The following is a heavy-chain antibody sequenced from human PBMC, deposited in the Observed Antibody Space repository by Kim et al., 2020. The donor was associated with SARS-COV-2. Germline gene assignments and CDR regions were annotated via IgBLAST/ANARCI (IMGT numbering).Heavy chain of an antibody. D-gene: IGHD3-22*01. V-gene: IGHV5-51*01. Sequence: GESLKISCKGSGYSFTSYWIGWVRQMPGKGLEWMGIIYPGDSDTRYSPSFQGQVTTSADKSISTAYLQWSSLKASDTAMYYCARSSEYYYDSSGYYNAFDIWGQGTMVTVSS. CDR2: IYPGDSDT. CDR3: ARSSEYYYDSSGYYNAFDI. CDR1: GYSFTSYW. J-gene: IGHJ3*02.